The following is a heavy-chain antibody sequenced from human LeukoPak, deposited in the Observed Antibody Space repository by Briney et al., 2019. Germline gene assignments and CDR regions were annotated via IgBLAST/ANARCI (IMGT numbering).Heavy chain of an antibody. CDR1: SYAFTSNY. V-gene: IGHV1-2*02. CDR2: IYPKSSET. CDR3: ARDEAAAKTNALDI. D-gene: IGHD6-13*01. Sequence: ASALCPFKASSYAFTSNYLHWGGQAPGQGGEWMGYIYPKSSETNLAHNFQGTVTLTMDTSISTVFMELSRLTSDDTAVYYCARDEAAAKTNALDIWGQGTKLPVFS. J-gene: IGHJ3*02.